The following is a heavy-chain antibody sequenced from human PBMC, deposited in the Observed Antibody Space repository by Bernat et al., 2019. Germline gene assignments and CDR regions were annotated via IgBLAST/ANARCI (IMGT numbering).Heavy chain of an antibody. CDR2: IWYDGRNE. CDR1: GFTFSNYG. Sequence: VQLLESGGGLVQPGGSLRLTCVASGFTFSNYGMHWVRQAPGKGLEWVAIIWYDGRNEDYADSVKGRFTISRDNSQNTLYLQMNSLRADDTAVYYCAREASRILRQFDYWGQGTLVTVSS. CDR3: AREASRILRQFDY. D-gene: IGHD5-12*01. V-gene: IGHV3-33*01. J-gene: IGHJ4*02.